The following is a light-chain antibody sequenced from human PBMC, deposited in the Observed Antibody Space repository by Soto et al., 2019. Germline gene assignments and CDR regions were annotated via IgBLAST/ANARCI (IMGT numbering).Light chain of an antibody. CDR3: QSYDSSLSGYV. CDR1: NSNIGAGYD. V-gene: IGLV1-40*01. CDR2: GNN. Sequence: QSVLTQPPSVSGAPGQSVTISCTGSNSNIGAGYDVHWYQQLPGTAPKLLIYGNNNRPSGVPDRLSGSKSGTSASLAITGLQAEDEADYYCQSYDSSLSGYVFGTGTKVTVL. J-gene: IGLJ1*01.